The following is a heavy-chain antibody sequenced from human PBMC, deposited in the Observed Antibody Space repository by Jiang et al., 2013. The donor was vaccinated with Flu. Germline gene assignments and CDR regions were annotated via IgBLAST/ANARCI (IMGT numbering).Heavy chain of an antibody. CDR1: GGSISSGGYS. Sequence: GLVKPSQTLSLTCAVSGGSISSGGYSWSWIRQPPGKGLEWIGYIYHSGTAYYNPSLKSRVTISVDRSKNQFSLRLSSVTAADTAVYYCARDCAASGSHPIDAFDIWGQGTLVTVSS. D-gene: IGHD3-10*01. CDR3: ARDCAASGSHPIDAFDI. CDR2: IYHSGTA. J-gene: IGHJ3*02. V-gene: IGHV4-30-2*01.